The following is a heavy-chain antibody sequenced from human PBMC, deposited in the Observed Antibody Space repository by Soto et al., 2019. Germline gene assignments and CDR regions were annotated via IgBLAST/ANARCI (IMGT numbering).Heavy chain of an antibody. J-gene: IGHJ4*02. CDR1: GFTFSSYG. Sequence: QVQLVESGGGVVQPGRSLRLSCAASGFTFSSYGMHWVRQAPGKGLEWVAVISYDGSNKYYADSVKGRFTISRDNSKNTLYLQMNSLRAEDTAVYYCANGFGLYFDWSLGGYWGQGTLVTVSS. D-gene: IGHD3-9*01. V-gene: IGHV3-30*18. CDR2: ISYDGSNK. CDR3: ANGFGLYFDWSLGGY.